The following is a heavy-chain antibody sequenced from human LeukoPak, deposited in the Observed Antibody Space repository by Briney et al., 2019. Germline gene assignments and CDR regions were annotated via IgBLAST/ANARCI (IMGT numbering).Heavy chain of an antibody. J-gene: IGHJ5*02. Sequence: ASVKVSCKASGYTFTSYGISWVRQAPGQGLEWMGWISAYNGNTNYAQKLQGRVTMTTDTSTSTAYMELSSLRSEDTAVYYCARGHCSSTSCYGYWFDPWGQGTLVTVSS. CDR1: GYTFTSYG. V-gene: IGHV1-18*04. D-gene: IGHD2-2*01. CDR2: ISAYNGNT. CDR3: ARGHCSSTSCYGYWFDP.